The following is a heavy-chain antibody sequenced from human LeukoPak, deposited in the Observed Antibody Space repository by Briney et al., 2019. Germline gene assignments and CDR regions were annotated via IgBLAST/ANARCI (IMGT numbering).Heavy chain of an antibody. D-gene: IGHD2-15*01. CDR3: ANSFLEGFDP. CDR1: GYSFTSNW. J-gene: IGHJ5*02. Sequence: GESLKISCKGSGYSFTSNWIGWVRQMPGKGLEWMGIISPGDSDTRYSPSFQGQVTISADKSINTAYLQWSSLKASDTAMYYCANSFLEGFDPWGQGTLVTLSS. CDR2: ISPGDSDT. V-gene: IGHV5-51*01.